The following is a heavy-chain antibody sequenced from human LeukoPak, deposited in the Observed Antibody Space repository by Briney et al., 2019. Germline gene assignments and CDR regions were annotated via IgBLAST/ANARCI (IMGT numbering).Heavy chain of an antibody. CDR2: INSDGSWT. Sequence: GGSLGLSCAASGNYWMHWVRQVPGKGLVWVSHINSDGSWTSYADSVKGRFTISKDNAKNTVYLQTNSLRAEDTAVYYCVSFYETYWGRGTLVTVSS. CDR1: GNYW. CDR3: VSFYETY. J-gene: IGHJ4*02. D-gene: IGHD2/OR15-2a*01. V-gene: IGHV3-74*01.